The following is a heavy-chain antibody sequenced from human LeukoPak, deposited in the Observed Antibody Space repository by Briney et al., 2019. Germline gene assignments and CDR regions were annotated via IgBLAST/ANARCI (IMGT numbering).Heavy chain of an antibody. J-gene: IGHJ4*02. CDR1: GFXFSDYA. D-gene: IGHD2-2*01. CDR3: AKLGCTGTICYANY. Sequence: GGSLRLSCAASGFXFSDYAITWVRQTPGKGLKWVSVISGGGDSTDYADSMKGRFTISRDNSKNTLYLQMNSLRAEDTALYYCAKLGCTGTICYANYWGQGTLVTVSS. CDR2: ISGGGDST. V-gene: IGHV3-23*01.